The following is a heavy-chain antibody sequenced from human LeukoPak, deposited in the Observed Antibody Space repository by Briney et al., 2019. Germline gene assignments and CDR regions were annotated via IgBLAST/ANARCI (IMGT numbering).Heavy chain of an antibody. V-gene: IGHV3-23*01. CDR1: GFTFSSYA. D-gene: IGHD3/OR15-3a*01. CDR3: AKEDWLLSSNYYYYYMDV. Sequence: VGSLRLSCAASGFTFSSYAMSWVRQAPGKGLEWVSAISGSGGSTYYADSVKGRFTISRDNSKNTLYLQMNSLRAEDTAVYYCAKEDWLLSSNYYYYYMDVWGKGTTVTVSS. CDR2: ISGSGGST. J-gene: IGHJ6*03.